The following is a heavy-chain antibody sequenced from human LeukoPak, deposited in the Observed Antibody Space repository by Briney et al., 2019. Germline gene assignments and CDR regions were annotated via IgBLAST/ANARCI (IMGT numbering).Heavy chain of an antibody. V-gene: IGHV4-59*01. CDR2: IYYSGST. Sequence: PSETLSLTCTVSGGSISSYYWSWIRQPPGKGLEWIGYIYYSGSTNYNPSLKSRVTISVDTSKNQFSLKLCSVTAADTAVYYRAREICGGDCNNWFDPWGQGTLVTVSS. CDR3: AREICGGDCNNWFDP. CDR1: GGSISSYY. J-gene: IGHJ5*02. D-gene: IGHD2-21*02.